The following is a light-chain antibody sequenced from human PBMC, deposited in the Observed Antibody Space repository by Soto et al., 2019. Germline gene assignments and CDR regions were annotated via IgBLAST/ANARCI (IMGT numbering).Light chain of an antibody. J-gene: IGLJ1*01. CDR3: AAWDDRLDVYV. V-gene: IGLV1-44*01. CDR2: STS. CDR1: SSNVGSNT. Sequence: QSVLTQPPSASGTPGQIVAISCSGNSSNVGSNTVTWYQQLPGTAPKLLIYSTSQRSSGVPGRLSGSKSSASASLSISGLQSEDEADYYCAAWDDRLDVYVFGTGTKLTVL.